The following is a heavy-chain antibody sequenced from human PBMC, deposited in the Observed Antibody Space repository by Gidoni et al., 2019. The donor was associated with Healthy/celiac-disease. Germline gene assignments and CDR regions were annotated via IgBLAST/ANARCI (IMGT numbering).Heavy chain of an antibody. V-gene: IGHV3-21*01. Sequence: EVQLVESGGGLVKPGGSLRLSCAASGFTFSSYSMNWVRQAPGKGLEWVSSISSSSSYIYYADSVKGRFTISRDNAKNSLYLQMNSLRAEDTAVYYCARTLVVVAATYYYYGMDVWGQGTTVTVSS. D-gene: IGHD2-15*01. CDR1: GFTFSSYS. CDR3: ARTLVVVAATYYYYGMDV. CDR2: ISSSSSYI. J-gene: IGHJ6*02.